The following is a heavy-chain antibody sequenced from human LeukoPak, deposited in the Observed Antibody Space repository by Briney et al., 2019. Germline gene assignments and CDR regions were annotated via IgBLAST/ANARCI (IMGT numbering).Heavy chain of an antibody. CDR2: IGTASDT. J-gene: IGHJ6*03. D-gene: IGHD1-1*01. Sequence: GGSLRPSCAASGFTFSSFDMHWVRQPTGQGLEWVSTIGTASDTYYPGSVEGRFTLSRDNAKNSLYLRMNSLTAGDTAVYYCARGPPRGKYYYMDVWGKGTTVTVSS. CDR3: ARGPPRGKYYYMDV. V-gene: IGHV3-13*01. CDR1: GFTFSSFD.